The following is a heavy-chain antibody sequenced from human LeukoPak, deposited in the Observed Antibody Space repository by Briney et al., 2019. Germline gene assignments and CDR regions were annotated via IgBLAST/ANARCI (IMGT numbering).Heavy chain of an antibody. V-gene: IGHV3-21*01. Sequence: GGSLRLSCAASGFTFSSYSMNWVRQAPGKGLEWVSSISSSSSYIYYADSVKGRFTISRDNAKNSLYLQMNSLRAEDTAVYYCASGPDIVVVPAGPDLGYWGQGTLVTVSS. J-gene: IGHJ4*02. CDR1: GFTFSSYS. CDR3: ASGPDIVVVPAGPDLGY. CDR2: ISSSSSYI. D-gene: IGHD2-2*01.